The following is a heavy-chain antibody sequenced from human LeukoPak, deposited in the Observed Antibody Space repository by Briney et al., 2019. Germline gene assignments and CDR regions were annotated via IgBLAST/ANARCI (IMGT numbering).Heavy chain of an antibody. CDR1: GYTFTGYY. CDR3: ASTYYYDSSGYYFYGAFDI. Sequence: GASVKVSCKASGYTFTGYYMHWVRQAPGQGLEWMGWINPNSGGTNYAQKFQGRVTMTRDTSISTAYMELSRLRSDGTAVYYCASTYYYDSSGYYFYGAFDIWGQGTMVTVSS. CDR2: INPNSGGT. V-gene: IGHV1-2*02. J-gene: IGHJ3*02. D-gene: IGHD3-22*01.